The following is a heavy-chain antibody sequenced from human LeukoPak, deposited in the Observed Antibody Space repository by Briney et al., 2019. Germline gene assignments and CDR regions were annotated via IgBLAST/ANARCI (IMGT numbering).Heavy chain of an antibody. CDR3: ASDIVATFDY. J-gene: IGHJ4*02. CDR1: GGSFSGYY. D-gene: IGHD5-12*01. V-gene: IGHV4-34*01. Sequence: SETLSLTCAVHGGSFSGYYWSWIRQPPGKGLEWIGEINHSGSTNYNPSLKSRVTISVDTSKNQFSLKLSSVTAADTAVYYCASDIVATFDYWGQGTLVTVSS. CDR2: INHSGST.